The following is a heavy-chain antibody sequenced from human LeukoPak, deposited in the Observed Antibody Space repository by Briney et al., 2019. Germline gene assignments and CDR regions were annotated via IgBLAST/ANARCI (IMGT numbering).Heavy chain of an antibody. D-gene: IGHD5-18*01. CDR3: ARLGYSHGSDFDY. CDR1: GYSFTSYW. CDR2: IYPGDSDT. V-gene: IGHV5-51*01. Sequence: GESLKISCKGSGYSFTSYWVGWVRQMPGKGLEWMGVIYPGDSDTRYSPSFQRQISITADNSTSTAYLQWRSLKASDPAMCYCARLGYSHGSDFDYWGQGPLVTVSS. J-gene: IGHJ4*02.